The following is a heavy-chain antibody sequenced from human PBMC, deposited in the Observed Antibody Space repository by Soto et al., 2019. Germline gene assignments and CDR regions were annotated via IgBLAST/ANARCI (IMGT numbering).Heavy chain of an antibody. CDR2: IKQDGSEK. CDR1: GFTSSSYW. J-gene: IGHJ4*02. V-gene: IGHV3-7*01. D-gene: IGHD6-6*01. Sequence: GGSLRLSCAASGFTSSSYWMSWVRQAPGKGLEWVANIKQDGSEKYYVDSVKGRFTISRDNAKNSLYLQMNSLRAEDTAVYYCAREGAARLLRSGGIDYWGQGTLVTVSS. CDR3: AREGAARLLRSGGIDY.